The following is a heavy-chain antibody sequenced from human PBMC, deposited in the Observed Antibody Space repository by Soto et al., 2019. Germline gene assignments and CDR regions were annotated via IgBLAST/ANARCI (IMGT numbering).Heavy chain of an antibody. Sequence: ASVKVSCKASGFTFTSSAVQWVRQARGQRLEWIGWIVVGSGNTNYARKFQERVTITRDMSTSTAYMELSSLRSEDTAVYYCAALSYLRHHYYYGMDVWGQGTTVTVSS. CDR1: GFTFTSSA. V-gene: IGHV1-58*01. J-gene: IGHJ6*02. D-gene: IGHD3-10*01. CDR2: IVVGSGNT. CDR3: AALSYLRHHYYYGMDV.